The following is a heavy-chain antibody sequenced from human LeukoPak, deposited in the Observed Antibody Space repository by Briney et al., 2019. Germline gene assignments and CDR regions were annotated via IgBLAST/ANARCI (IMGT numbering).Heavy chain of an antibody. CDR3: AKDRLGFGELSGWFDP. D-gene: IGHD3-10*01. V-gene: IGHV3-30*18. CDR1: GFTFSNYA. Sequence: PGGSLRLSCAAAGFTFSNYAMHWVRQAPGKGLEWVAVISYDGSNKYYADSVKGRFTISRDNSKNTLYLQMNSLRAEDTAVYYCAKDRLGFGELSGWFDPWGQGTLVTVSS. CDR2: ISYDGSNK. J-gene: IGHJ5*02.